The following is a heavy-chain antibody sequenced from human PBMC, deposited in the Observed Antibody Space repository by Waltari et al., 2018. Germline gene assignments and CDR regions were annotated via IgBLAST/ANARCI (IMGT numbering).Heavy chain of an antibody. CDR2: IRSKADGGTI. J-gene: IGHJ4*02. V-gene: IGHV3-15*01. CDR3: TTDRRRGYDPQFDY. Sequence: EVQLVESGGGLVKPGGSLRLSCAASGCRFSYAGLSWVRLAPGKGVEWVGRIRSKADGGTIDYAAPVKVRFTISRDDSKTTLYMQLNSLKDEDTAVYYCTTDRRRGYDPQFDYWGQGTLVTVSS. D-gene: IGHD5-12*01. CDR1: GCRFSYAG.